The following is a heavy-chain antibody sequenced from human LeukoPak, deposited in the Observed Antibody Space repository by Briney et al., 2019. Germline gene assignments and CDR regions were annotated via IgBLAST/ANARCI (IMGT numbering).Heavy chain of an antibody. CDR3: ARDGFNYDSRNNDGFDI. J-gene: IGHJ3*02. CDR2: FSLDIGTR. CDR1: GFTFGNYG. V-gene: IGHV3-23*01. Sequence: QPGGSLGLSCSASGFTFGNYGMSRVRQAPGKGLEWGSGFSLDIGTRNYAYSVKGRCAISRDNAENTLYLQVNSLRAEDTAVYYCARDGFNYDSRNNDGFDIWGQGAMVAVSS. D-gene: IGHD4-11*01.